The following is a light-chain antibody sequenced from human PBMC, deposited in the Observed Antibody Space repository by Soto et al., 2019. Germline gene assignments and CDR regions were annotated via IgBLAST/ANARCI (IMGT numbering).Light chain of an antibody. CDR1: QSVSSRY. V-gene: IGKV3-20*01. CDR2: GAS. CDR3: QQYANSPPT. J-gene: IGKJ1*01. Sequence: EIVLTQSPGTLSLSPGERATLSCRAIQSVSSRYLAWYQQKPGQAPRLLIYGASSGATGIPDRFSGSGSGTDFTLTISRLEPEDFAVYYCQQYANSPPTFGQGTKV.